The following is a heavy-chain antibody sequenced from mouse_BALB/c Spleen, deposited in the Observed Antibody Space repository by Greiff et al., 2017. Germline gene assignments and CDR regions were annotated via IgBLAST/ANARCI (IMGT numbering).Heavy chain of an antibody. CDR1: GYSITSGYS. D-gene: IGHD2-4*01. Sequence: EVKLVESGPDLVKPSQSLSLTCTVTGYSITSGYSWHWIRQFSGNKLEWMGYIHYSGSTNYNPSLKSRISITRDTSKNQFFLQLNSVTTEDTATYYCARYDYDWFAYWGQGTLVTVSA. V-gene: IGHV3-1*02. J-gene: IGHJ3*01. CDR3: ARYDYDWFAY. CDR2: IHYSGST.